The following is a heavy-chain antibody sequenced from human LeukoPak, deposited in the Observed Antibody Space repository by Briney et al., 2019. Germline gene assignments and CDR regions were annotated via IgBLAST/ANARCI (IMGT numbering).Heavy chain of an antibody. CDR1: GGSISSGGYS. V-gene: IGHV4-30-2*01. CDR2: IYHSGST. D-gene: IGHD3-10*01. CDR3: ARDSLMVRGTISGAFDI. Sequence: SETLSLTCAVSGGSISSGGYSWSWIRQPPGKGLEWIRYIYHSGSTYYNPSLKSRVTISVDRSKNQFSLKLSSVTAADTAVYYCARDSLMVRGTISGAFDIWGQGTMVTVSS. J-gene: IGHJ3*02.